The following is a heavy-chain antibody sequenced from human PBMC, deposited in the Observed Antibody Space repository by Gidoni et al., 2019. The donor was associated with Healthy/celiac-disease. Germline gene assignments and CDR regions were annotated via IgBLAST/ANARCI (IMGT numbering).Heavy chain of an antibody. J-gene: IGHJ4*02. CDR3: ARGRIAAAGKFDY. V-gene: IGHV3-21*01. CDR1: GFTFSSYS. Sequence: EVQLVESGGGLVKPGGSLRLSGAASGFTFSSYSMNWVRQAPGTGLEWVSSISSSSSYICYADSVKGRFTISRDNAKNSLYLQMNSLRAEDTAVYYCARGRIAAAGKFDYWGQGTLVTVSS. CDR2: ISSSSSYI. D-gene: IGHD6-13*01.